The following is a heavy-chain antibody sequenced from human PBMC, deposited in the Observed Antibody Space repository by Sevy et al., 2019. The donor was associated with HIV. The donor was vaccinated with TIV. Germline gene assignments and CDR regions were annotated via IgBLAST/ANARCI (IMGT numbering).Heavy chain of an antibody. CDR2: ISYDGSNK. V-gene: IGHV3-30*18. J-gene: IGHJ5*02. Sequence: GGSLRLSCAASGFTFSSYGMHWVRQAPGKGLEWVAVISYDGSNKYYADSVKGRFTISRDNSKNTLYLQMNSLRAEDTAVYYCAKARHDYVWGSYRSGPWGQGTLVTVSS. D-gene: IGHD3-16*02. CDR3: AKARHDYVWGSYRSGP. CDR1: GFTFSSYG.